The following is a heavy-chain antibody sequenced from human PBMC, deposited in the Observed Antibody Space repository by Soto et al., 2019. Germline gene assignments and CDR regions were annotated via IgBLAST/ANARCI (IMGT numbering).Heavy chain of an antibody. V-gene: IGHV4-30-4*01. CDR1: GGSISSGDYY. Sequence: SETLSLTCTVSGGSISSGDYYWSWIRQPPGKGLEWIGYIYYSGSTYYNPSLKSRVTISVDTSKNQFSLKLSSVTAADTAVYYCARLGIQLWFPLYYFDYWGQGTLVTVSS. D-gene: IGHD5-18*01. CDR3: ARLGIQLWFPLYYFDY. J-gene: IGHJ4*02. CDR2: IYYSGST.